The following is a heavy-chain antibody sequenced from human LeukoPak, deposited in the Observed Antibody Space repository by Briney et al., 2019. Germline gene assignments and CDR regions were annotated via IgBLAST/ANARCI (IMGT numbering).Heavy chain of an antibody. CDR3: IAVFGTDAFDI. D-gene: IGHD1-14*01. CDR2: IRGKADNYGT. CDR1: GLNFGGSA. V-gene: IGHV3-73*01. J-gene: IGHJ3*02. Sequence: PGGSLRLSCTASGLNFGGSAIYWVRQAPGKGLEWVGRIRGKADNYGTLYAASVTGRFTISRDDSKNTAYLQMSSLKTEDTAVYYCIAVFGTDAFDIWGQGTVVTVSS.